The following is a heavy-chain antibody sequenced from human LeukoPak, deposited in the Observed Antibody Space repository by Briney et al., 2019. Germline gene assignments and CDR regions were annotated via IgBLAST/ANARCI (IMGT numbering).Heavy chain of an antibody. D-gene: IGHD3-3*01. Sequence: SETLSLTCTVSGVSISSYYWGWIRQPPGKGLEWIGYVHYSGTTNYNPSLKSRVTISVDTSKNLFSLKLSSVTAADTAVYYCAGHKSGYYTAFDYWGQGTLVTVSS. CDR3: AGHKSGYYTAFDY. CDR1: GVSISSYY. CDR2: VHYSGTT. J-gene: IGHJ4*02. V-gene: IGHV4-59*08.